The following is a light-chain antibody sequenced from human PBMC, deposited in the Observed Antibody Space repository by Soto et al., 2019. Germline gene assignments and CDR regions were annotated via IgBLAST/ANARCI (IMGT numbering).Light chain of an antibody. CDR3: QQYNNWPRT. V-gene: IGKV1-5*01. Sequence: DFQMTQSPSTLSASVGDRVTITCRASQNIRSRLAWFQQKPGKAPKLLIYDASSLESGVPQRFSGSGSGTGFTLTISSLQTDDFSTYYCQQYNNWPRTFGQGTKVDIK. J-gene: IGKJ1*01. CDR1: QNIRSR. CDR2: DAS.